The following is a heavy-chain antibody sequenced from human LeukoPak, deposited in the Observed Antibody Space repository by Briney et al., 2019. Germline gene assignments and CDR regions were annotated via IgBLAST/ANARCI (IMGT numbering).Heavy chain of an antibody. CDR2: INTNTGNP. V-gene: IGHV7-4-1*02. Sequence: ASVKVSCKASGYTFTSYAMNWVRQAPGQGLEWMGWINTNTGNPTYAQGFTGRFVFSLDTSVSTAYLQISSLKAEDTAVYYCVRDADSGDSSGWYDLLGFDYWGQGTLVTVSS. CDR1: GYTFTSYA. J-gene: IGHJ4*02. D-gene: IGHD6-19*01. CDR3: VRDADSGDSSGWYDLLGFDY.